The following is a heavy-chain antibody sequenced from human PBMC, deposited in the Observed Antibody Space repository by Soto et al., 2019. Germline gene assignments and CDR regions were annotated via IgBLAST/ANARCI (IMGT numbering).Heavy chain of an antibody. Sequence: GGSLRLSCAASGFTFSSYAMSWVRQAPGKGLEWVSAISGSGGSTYYADSVKGRFTISRDNSKNTLYLQMNSLRAEDTAVYYCAKDRMGYYDILTGYDFVYWGQGTLVTVSS. CDR2: ISGSGGST. CDR3: AKDRMGYYDILTGYDFVY. D-gene: IGHD3-9*01. CDR1: GFTFSSYA. J-gene: IGHJ4*02. V-gene: IGHV3-23*01.